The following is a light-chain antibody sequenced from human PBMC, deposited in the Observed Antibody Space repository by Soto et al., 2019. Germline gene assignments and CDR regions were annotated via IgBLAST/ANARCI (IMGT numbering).Light chain of an antibody. Sequence: QAVVTQAPSLTGSPGGTVTLTCGCSTGDVTNGRLPYWFQQRPGQVPRTLIHDTSNKHSWTPARFSGSLLGSKAALTLSGAQAEEEDAYYCLLFYDGVAVFGGGTQLTVL. CDR2: DTS. J-gene: IGLJ7*01. V-gene: IGLV7-46*01. CDR3: LLFYDGVAV. CDR1: TGDVTNGRL.